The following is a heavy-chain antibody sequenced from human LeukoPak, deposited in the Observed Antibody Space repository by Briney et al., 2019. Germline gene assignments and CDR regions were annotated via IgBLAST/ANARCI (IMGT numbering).Heavy chain of an antibody. CDR2: ISGSGKNT. CDR1: GFTFSNYA. D-gene: IGHD3-10*01. J-gene: IGHJ4*02. V-gene: IGHV3-23*01. Sequence: GGTLILSCAASGFTFSNYAMSWVRQAPGKGLEWVSTISGSGKNTYYADSVKGRFTISRDNSKSTLYIQMNSLRAEDTAVYYCARAKPKNMVRGLIMRRESRYYFDYWGQGTLVTVSS. CDR3: ARAKPKNMVRGLIMRRESRYYFDY.